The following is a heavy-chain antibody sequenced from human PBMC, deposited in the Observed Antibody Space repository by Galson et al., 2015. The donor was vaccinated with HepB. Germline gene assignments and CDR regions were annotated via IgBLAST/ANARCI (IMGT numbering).Heavy chain of an antibody. D-gene: IGHD6-19*01. CDR1: GFTFSSYA. V-gene: IGHV3-30*04. CDR2: ILYDGCNI. J-gene: IGHJ6*02. CDR3: AREKGAVAGRYYYYGMDV. Sequence: SLRLSCAASGFTFSSYAMHWVRQAPGKGLEWVAVILYDGCNIYYADSVKGRFTISRDNSKNTLYLQMNSLSAEDTAVYYCAREKGAVAGRYYYYGMDVWGLGTTVTVSS.